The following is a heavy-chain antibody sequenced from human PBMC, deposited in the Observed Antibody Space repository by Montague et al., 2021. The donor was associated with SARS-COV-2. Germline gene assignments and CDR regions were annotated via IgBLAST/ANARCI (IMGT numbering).Heavy chain of an antibody. CDR2: INHSGST. J-gene: IGHJ4*02. CDR1: GGSFSGYY. Sequence: SETLSLTCVVYGGSFSGYYWSWIRQPPGKGLEWIGEINHSGSTNYNPSLKSRVTISVDTSKNQFSLRLNSVTAADTAVYYCARGGGYSYGAFDYWGQGTLVTVSS. D-gene: IGHD5-18*01. CDR3: ARGGGYSYGAFDY. V-gene: IGHV4-34*01.